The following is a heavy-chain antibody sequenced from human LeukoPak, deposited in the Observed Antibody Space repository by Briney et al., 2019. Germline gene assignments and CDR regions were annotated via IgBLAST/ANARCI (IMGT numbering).Heavy chain of an antibody. CDR3: ARAPITRPFYFDY. CDR2: ITWSGGST. V-gene: IGHV3-20*04. J-gene: IGHJ4*02. CDR1: GFAFDEHG. Sequence: GGSLRLSCTASGFAFDEHGMSWVRQVPGKGLEWVSGITWSGGSTGYADPLRGRFTISRDNAKNSLYLQMDSLRAEDTALYYCARAPITRPFYFDYWGQGNLVTASP. D-gene: IGHD3-10*01.